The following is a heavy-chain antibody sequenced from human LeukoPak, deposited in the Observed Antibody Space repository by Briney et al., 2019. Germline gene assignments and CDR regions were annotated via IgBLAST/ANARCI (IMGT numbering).Heavy chain of an antibody. D-gene: IGHD1-26*01. CDR3: AGGSGSYFSGYYFDY. Sequence: SETLSLTCTVSGGSISSYYWSWIRQPPGKGLEWIGYIYYSGSTNYNPSLKSRVTISVDTSKNQFSLKLSSVTAADTAVYYCAGGSGSYFSGYYFDYWGQGTLVTVSS. J-gene: IGHJ4*02. CDR2: IYYSGST. CDR1: GGSISSYY. V-gene: IGHV4-59*01.